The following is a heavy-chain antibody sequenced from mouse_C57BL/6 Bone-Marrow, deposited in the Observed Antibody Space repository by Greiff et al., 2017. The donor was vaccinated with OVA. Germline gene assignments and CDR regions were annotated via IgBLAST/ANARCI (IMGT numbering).Heavy chain of an antibody. Sequence: QVQLQQPGAELVKPGASVKLSCKASGYTFTSYWMHWVKQRPGQGLEWIGMIHPNSGSTNYTEKFKSKATLTVDTSSSTAYLQLSSLTSEDSAVYYCASPIYDGSSYGYFDVWGTGTTVTVSS. CDR3: ASPIYDGSSYGYFDV. D-gene: IGHD1-1*01. CDR2: IHPNSGST. CDR1: GYTFTSYW. V-gene: IGHV1-64*01. J-gene: IGHJ1*03.